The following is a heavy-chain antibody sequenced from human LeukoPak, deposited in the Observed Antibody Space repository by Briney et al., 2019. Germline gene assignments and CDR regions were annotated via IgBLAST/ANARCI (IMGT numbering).Heavy chain of an antibody. J-gene: IGHJ5*02. V-gene: IGHV4-39*01. Sequence: PSETLSLTCTVSGDSISSSSYYWGWIRQPPGKGLEWIGNIYYSGSTYYNPSLKSRVTISVDTSKNQFSLRLYSVTAADTAVYYCARLSLLLWFGELRYKWFDPWGRGTLVTVSS. D-gene: IGHD3-10*01. CDR2: IYYSGST. CDR3: ARLSLLLWFGELRYKWFDP. CDR1: GDSISSSSYY.